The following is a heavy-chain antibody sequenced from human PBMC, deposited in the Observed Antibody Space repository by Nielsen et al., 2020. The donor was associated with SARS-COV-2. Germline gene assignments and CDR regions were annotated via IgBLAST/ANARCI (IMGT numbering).Heavy chain of an antibody. CDR2: IIPILGIA. CDR3: ARESRYCSGGSCYSDWFDP. J-gene: IGHJ5*02. CDR1: GGTFGSYA. D-gene: IGHD2-15*01. V-gene: IGHV1-69*04. Sequence: SVKVSCKASGGTFGSYAISWVRQAPGQGLEWMGRIIPILGIANYAQKFQGRVTITADKSTSTAYMELSSLRSEDTAVYYCARESRYCSGGSCYSDWFDPWGQGTLVTVSS.